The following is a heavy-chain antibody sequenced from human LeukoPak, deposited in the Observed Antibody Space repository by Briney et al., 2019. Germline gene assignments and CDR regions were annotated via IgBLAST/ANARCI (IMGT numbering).Heavy chain of an antibody. V-gene: IGHV3-23*01. CDR1: GFTFSSYA. J-gene: IGHJ4*02. CDR3: ATGSRYSSSWYLADY. Sequence: PGGSLRLSCAASGFTFSSYAMSWVRQAPGKGLEWVSAISGSGGSTYYADSVKGRFTISRDNSKSTLYLQMNGLRAEDTAVYYCATGSRYSSSWYLADYWGQGTLVTVSS. CDR2: ISGSGGST. D-gene: IGHD6-13*01.